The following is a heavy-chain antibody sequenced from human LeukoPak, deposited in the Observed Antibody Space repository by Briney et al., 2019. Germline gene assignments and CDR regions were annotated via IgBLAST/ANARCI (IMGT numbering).Heavy chain of an antibody. V-gene: IGHV3-15*07. J-gene: IGHJ4*02. D-gene: IGHD3-3*02. CDR2: IQSKTDGGKT. Sequence: GGSLRLSCAASGFIVTNAWMNWVRQAPGKGLEWVGRIQSKTDGGKTDYAAPVKGRFTIPRDDSKNTLYLQMNSLKTEDTAIYYCTTGIRGDWGQGTLVTVSS. CDR3: TTGIRGD. CDR1: GFIVTNAW.